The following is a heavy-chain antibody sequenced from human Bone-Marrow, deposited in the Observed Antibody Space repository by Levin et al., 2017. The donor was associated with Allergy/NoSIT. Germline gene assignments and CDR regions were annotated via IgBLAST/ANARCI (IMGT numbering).Heavy chain of an antibody. V-gene: IGHV2-70*11. CDR2: IDWEDDK. J-gene: IGHJ4*02. D-gene: IGHD1-14*01. Sequence: SLTTTGMCVSWIRQSPGKALEWLARIDWEDDKYYSTSLKPRLTISKDTSKNQVVLTMTNMDPLDTATYYCARSGHELGSYTIDYWGQGTLVTVSS. CDR3: ARSGHELGSYTIDY. CDR1: SLTTTGMC.